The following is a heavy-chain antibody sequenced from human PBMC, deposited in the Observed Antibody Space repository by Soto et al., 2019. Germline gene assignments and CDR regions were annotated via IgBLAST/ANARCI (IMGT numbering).Heavy chain of an antibody. J-gene: IGHJ5*02. CDR1: GYTFTSYD. Sequence: ASVKVSGKASGYTFTSYDINWVRQATGQGLEWMGWMNPNSGNTGYAQKFQGRVTMTRNTSISTAYMELSSLRSEDTAVYYCARGGRPRYDFWSGYYSNWFDPWGQGTLVTV. V-gene: IGHV1-8*01. CDR2: MNPNSGNT. D-gene: IGHD3-3*01. CDR3: ARGGRPRYDFWSGYYSNWFDP.